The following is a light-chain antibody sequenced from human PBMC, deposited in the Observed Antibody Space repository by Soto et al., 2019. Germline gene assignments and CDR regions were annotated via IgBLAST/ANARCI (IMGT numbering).Light chain of an antibody. J-gene: IGLJ2*01. CDR3: QSHDSILSGHVV. CDR1: SSNIGAGYD. CDR2: GNS. Sequence: QPVLTQPPSVSGAPGQRVTISCTGSSSNIGAGYDVHWYQQLPGTAPKLLIYGNSNRPSGVPNRFSGSKSGTSASLAITGLQAEDEADYYCQSHDSILSGHVVFGGGTKLTVL. V-gene: IGLV1-40*01.